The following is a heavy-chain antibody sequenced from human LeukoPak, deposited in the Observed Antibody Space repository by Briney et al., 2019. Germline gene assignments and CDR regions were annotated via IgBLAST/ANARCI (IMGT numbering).Heavy chain of an antibody. CDR3: ARETYYYDSSGYLHYFDY. J-gene: IGHJ4*02. D-gene: IGHD3-22*01. V-gene: IGHV4-61*02. CDR2: IYTSGST. Sequence: TSETLPLTCTVSGGSISSGSYYWSWIRQPAGKGLEWIGRIYTSGSTNYNPSLKSRVTISVDTSKNQFSLKLSSVTAADTAVYYCARETYYYDSSGYLHYFDYWGQGTLVTVSS. CDR1: GGSISSGSYY.